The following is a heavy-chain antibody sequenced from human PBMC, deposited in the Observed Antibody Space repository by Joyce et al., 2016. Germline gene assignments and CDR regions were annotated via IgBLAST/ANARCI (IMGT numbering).Heavy chain of an antibody. Sequence: QVHLVQSGAEVRKPGASVKVSCKASGYTFIDYGITWVRQAPGQGLEWMGSISAYNGNTKYAHKAQGRVTMTTDTSTTTANMELRSLRSDDTAVYYCARSGKDYGDFDYWGQGTLVTVSS. V-gene: IGHV1-18*01. D-gene: IGHD4-17*01. CDR3: ARSGKDYGDFDY. CDR2: ISAYNGNT. J-gene: IGHJ4*02. CDR1: GYTFIDYG.